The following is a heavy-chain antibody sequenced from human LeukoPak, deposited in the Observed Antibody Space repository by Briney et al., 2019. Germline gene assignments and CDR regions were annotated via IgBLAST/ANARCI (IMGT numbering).Heavy chain of an antibody. Sequence: GGSLRLSCAASGFTFSTYWMSWVRQAPGKGLEWVANIKQDGIEKYYVDSVKGRFTISRDNAKNSLYLQMNSLSAEDTAMYYCARINFKLARDYWGQGTLVTVSS. J-gene: IGHJ4*02. CDR1: GFTFSTYW. V-gene: IGHV3-7*01. CDR2: IKQDGIEK. CDR3: ARINFKLARDY. D-gene: IGHD3-3*02.